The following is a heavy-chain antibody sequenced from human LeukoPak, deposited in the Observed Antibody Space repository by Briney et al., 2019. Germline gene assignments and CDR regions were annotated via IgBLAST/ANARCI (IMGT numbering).Heavy chain of an antibody. CDR2: IYYSGST. CDR3: ARELRYDNSDSGAF. D-gene: IGHD3-22*01. J-gene: IGHJ3*01. Sequence: SETLSLTCTVSAGSISGSHYYWGWIRQSPGKGLEWIGSIYYSGSTYYNPSLKSRVTISVDTSKNQFSLKLSSVTAADTAVYYCARELRYDNSDSGAFWGQGTVVTVSS. CDR1: AGSISGSHYY. V-gene: IGHV4-39*02.